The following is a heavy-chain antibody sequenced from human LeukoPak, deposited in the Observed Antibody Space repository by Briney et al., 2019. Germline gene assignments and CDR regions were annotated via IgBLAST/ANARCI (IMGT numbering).Heavy chain of an antibody. D-gene: IGHD3-3*01. J-gene: IGHJ4*02. V-gene: IGHV3-23*01. CDR2: ISGGGGET. Sequence: GGSLRLSCAASGFIFSNYGMSWVRQAPGKGLEWVSDISGGGGETHYADSVKGRFTISRDNAKNSLYLQMNSLRAEDTAVYYCARDSYDFWSGYDYWGQGTLVTVSS. CDR1: GFIFSNYG. CDR3: ARDSYDFWSGYDY.